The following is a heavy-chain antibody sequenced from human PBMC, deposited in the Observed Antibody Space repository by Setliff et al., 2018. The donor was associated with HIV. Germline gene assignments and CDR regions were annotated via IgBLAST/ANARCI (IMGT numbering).Heavy chain of an antibody. D-gene: IGHD4-17*01. CDR2: INYSGST. CDR3: ARDRPPSTVDMLGAFDR. J-gene: IGHJ3*02. V-gene: IGHV4-39*02. Sequence: SETLSLTCTVSGGSISSNNYYWGWIRQPPGKGLEWIGSINYSGSTYQNPSLKSRVTISVDTSENQFSLKLSSVTAADTAVYYCARDRPPSTVDMLGAFDRWGQGTMVTVSS. CDR1: GGSISSNNYY.